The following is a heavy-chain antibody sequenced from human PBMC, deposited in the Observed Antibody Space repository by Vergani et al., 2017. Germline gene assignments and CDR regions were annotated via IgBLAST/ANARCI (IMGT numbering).Heavy chain of an antibody. D-gene: IGHD5-18*01. V-gene: IGHV3-23*01. Sequence: EVQLLESGGGLVQPGGSLRLSCAASGFTFSSYAMSWVRQAPGKGLEWVSVISGSGGSTYYADSVKGRFTISRDNSKNTLYLQMNSLRAEDTAVYYCARGRAGRGYSYGFHWSDLDYFDYWGQGTLVTVSS. CDR1: GFTFSSYA. J-gene: IGHJ4*02. CDR3: ARGRAGRGYSYGFHWSDLDYFDY. CDR2: ISGSGGST.